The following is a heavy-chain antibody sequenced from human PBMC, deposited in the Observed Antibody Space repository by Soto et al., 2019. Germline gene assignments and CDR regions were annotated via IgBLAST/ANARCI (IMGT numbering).Heavy chain of an antibody. V-gene: IGHV3-74*01. J-gene: IGHJ6*03. CDR1: GFTFSSYW. Sequence: EVQLVESGGGLVQPGGSLRLSCAASGFTFSSYWMHWVRQAPGKGLVWVSRINSDGSSTSYADSVKGRFTISRDNAKNTLYLQMNSLRAEDTAVYYCARTPNYYYYYYMDVWGKGTTVTVSS. CDR3: ARTPNYYYYYYMDV. CDR2: INSDGSST.